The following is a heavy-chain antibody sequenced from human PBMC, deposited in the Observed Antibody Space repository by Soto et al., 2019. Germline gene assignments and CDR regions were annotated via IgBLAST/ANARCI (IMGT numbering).Heavy chain of an antibody. D-gene: IGHD6-13*01. CDR3: ACSISQMLTD. CDR1: GFSVSDHF. CDR2: ITNRATGDTT. Sequence: EVQLVESGGGLVQSGGSLRLSCTASGFSVSDHFMDWVRQTPGKGLEWLGQITNRATGDTTFYAASVKGRFTVSKDESRNSLYLQINSLKTDDTAVYYCACSISQMLTDWGQGTLVAVAS. V-gene: IGHV3-72*01. J-gene: IGHJ4*02.